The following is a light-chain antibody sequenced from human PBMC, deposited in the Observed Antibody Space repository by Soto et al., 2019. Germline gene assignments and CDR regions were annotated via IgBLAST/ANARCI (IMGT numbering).Light chain of an antibody. CDR3: QAYYYSLTAFV. CDR1: NSNLGAGYD. Sequence: QSVLTQPPSVSGAPGQRVTISCTGNNSNLGAGYDVHWYQQLPGAAPKLVVFGNRNRPSGVPERFSGSKSGTSASLAITGLQAEDEADYYCQAYYYSLTAFVFGGGTQLTVL. V-gene: IGLV1-40*01. J-gene: IGLJ3*02. CDR2: GNR.